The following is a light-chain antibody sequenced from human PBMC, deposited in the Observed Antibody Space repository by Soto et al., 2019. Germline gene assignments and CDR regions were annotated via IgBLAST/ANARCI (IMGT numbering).Light chain of an antibody. V-gene: IGKV1-8*01. CDR1: QGISSY. Sequence: AIRMTQSPSSLSASTGDRVTITCRASQGISSYLAWYQQKPGKAPKLLIYAASTLHSGVPSRFSGSGSGTDFTLTISCLQSEDFATYYCQQYYSYLITFGQGTRLEIK. CDR2: AAS. J-gene: IGKJ5*01. CDR3: QQYYSYLIT.